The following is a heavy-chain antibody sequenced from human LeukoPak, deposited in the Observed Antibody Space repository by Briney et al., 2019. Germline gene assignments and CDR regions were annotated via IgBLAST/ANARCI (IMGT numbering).Heavy chain of an antibody. CDR1: GFTFDDYA. V-gene: IGHV3-9*01. J-gene: IGHJ6*02. Sequence: GGSLRLSCAASGFTFDDYAMHWVRQAPGKGLEWVSGISWNSGSRGYADSVKGRFTISRDNAKNSLYLQMNSLRAEDTALYYCAKYYYGMDVWGQGTTVTVSS. CDR3: AKYYYGMDV. CDR2: ISWNSGSR.